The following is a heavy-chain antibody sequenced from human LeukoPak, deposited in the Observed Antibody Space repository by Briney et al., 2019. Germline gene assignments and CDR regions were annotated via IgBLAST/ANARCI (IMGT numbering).Heavy chain of an antibody. D-gene: IGHD1-14*01. J-gene: IGHJ4*02. CDR1: GFTFSSYA. CDR2: IKSKTDGGTT. V-gene: IGHV3-15*01. CDR3: AKDDRPLRGYYFDY. Sequence: AGGSLRLSCAASGFTFSSYAMSWVRQAPGKGLEWVGRIKSKTDGGTTDYAAPVKGRFTISRDDSKNTLYPQMNSLRAEDTAVYYCAKDDRPLRGYYFDYWGQGTLVTVSS.